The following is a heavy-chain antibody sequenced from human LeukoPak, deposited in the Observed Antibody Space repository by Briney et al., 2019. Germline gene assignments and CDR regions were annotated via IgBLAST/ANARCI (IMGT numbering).Heavy chain of an antibody. Sequence: PSETLSLTCAVSGGSISSSNWWSWVRQPPGKGLEWIGEIYHSGSTNYNPSLKGRVTISVDKSKNQFSLKLSSVTAADTAVYYCARDCSTTSCFDYWGQGTLVTVSS. CDR1: GGSISSSNW. D-gene: IGHD2-2*01. CDR2: IYHSGST. V-gene: IGHV4-4*02. J-gene: IGHJ4*02. CDR3: ARDCSTTSCFDY.